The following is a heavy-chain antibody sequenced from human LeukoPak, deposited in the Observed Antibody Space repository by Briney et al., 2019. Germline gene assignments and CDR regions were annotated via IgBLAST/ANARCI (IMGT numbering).Heavy chain of an antibody. CDR3: TRDGVDTPPNYFDY. J-gene: IGHJ4*02. D-gene: IGHD5-18*01. CDR1: GFTFSSYA. CDR2: ISYDGSNK. V-gene: IGHV3-30*04. Sequence: GGSLRLSCAASGFTFSSYAMHWVGQAPGKGLEWVAVISYDGSNKYYADSVKGRFTISRDNSKNTLYLQMNSLRAEDTAVYYCTRDGVDTPPNYFDYWGQGTLVTVSS.